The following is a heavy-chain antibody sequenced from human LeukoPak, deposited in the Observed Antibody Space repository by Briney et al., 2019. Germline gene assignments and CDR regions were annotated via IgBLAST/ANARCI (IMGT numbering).Heavy chain of an antibody. CDR1: GFTFSSYS. V-gene: IGHV3-21*01. CDR2: ISSSSSYI. CDR3: ASTESRSDAFDI. D-gene: IGHD6-13*01. J-gene: IGHJ3*02. Sequence: KPGGSLRLSCAASGFTFSSYSMNWVRQAPGKGLEWVSSISSSSSYIYYADSVKGRFTISRDNAKNSLYLQMNSLRAEDTAVYYCASTESRSDAFDIWGQGTMVTVSS.